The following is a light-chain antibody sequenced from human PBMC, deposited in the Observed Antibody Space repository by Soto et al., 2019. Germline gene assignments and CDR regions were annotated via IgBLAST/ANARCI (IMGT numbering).Light chain of an antibody. CDR1: SGHSNYA. CDR2: LNNDGSH. J-gene: IGLJ2*01. Sequence: QSVLTQSPSASASLGASVKLTCTLSSGHSNYAIAWHQQQPGKGPRYLMKLNNDGSHSKGDGIPDRFSGSSSGAERYLTISSLQSEDESDYYCQTWDTGISVVFGGGTKLTVL. CDR3: QTWDTGISVV. V-gene: IGLV4-69*01.